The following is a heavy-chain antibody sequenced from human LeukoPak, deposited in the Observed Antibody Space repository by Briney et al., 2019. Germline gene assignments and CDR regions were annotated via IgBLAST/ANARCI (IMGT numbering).Heavy chain of an antibody. CDR3: ARHRSALLENWFDP. Sequence: PSETLSLTCSFSGGPPNGTYYYWGWVRQPPGKGLEWIGSFYDNGRTFYNPSLKSRVTISVDTSKNQFSLKLSSVTAADTAVYYCARHRSALLENWFDPWGQGTLVTVSS. J-gene: IGHJ5*02. V-gene: IGHV4-39*01. CDR2: FYDNGRT. CDR1: GGPPNGTYYY.